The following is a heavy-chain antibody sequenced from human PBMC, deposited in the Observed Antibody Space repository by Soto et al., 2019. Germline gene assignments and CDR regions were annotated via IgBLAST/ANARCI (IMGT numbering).Heavy chain of an antibody. D-gene: IGHD6-19*01. V-gene: IGHV1-18*01. CDR2: ISGYNGNT. Sequence: QVQLVQSGAEVKNPGASVKVSCKASGYTFSTYGISWVRQAPGQGREWMGWISGYNGNTNDAQKFQGRVTMTKDTSTRTAYMELRSLRSDDTAVYYCARDADIPWLVLDYSGMDVWGQGTTVTVSS. CDR3: ARDADIPWLVLDYSGMDV. CDR1: GYTFSTYG. J-gene: IGHJ6*02.